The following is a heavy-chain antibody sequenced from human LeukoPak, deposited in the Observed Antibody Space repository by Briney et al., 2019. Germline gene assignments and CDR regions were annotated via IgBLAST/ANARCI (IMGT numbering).Heavy chain of an antibody. D-gene: IGHD3-16*02. CDR3: ARGMITFGGVIVNVYFDY. V-gene: IGHV3-7*01. CDR1: GFTFSSYW. J-gene: IGHJ4*02. CDR2: IKQDGSEK. Sequence: GGSLRLSCAASGFTFSSYWMSWVRQAPGKGLEWVANIKQDGSEKYYVDSVKGRFTISRDNAKNSLYLQMNSLRAEDTAVYYCARGMITFGGVIVNVYFDYWGQGTLVTVSS.